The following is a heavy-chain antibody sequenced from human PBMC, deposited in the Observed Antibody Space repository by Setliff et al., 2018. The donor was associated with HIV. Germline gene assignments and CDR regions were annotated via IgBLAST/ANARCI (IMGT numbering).Heavy chain of an antibody. D-gene: IGHD6-13*01. J-gene: IGHJ4*02. Sequence: SSETLSLTCTDSGDSISSGSYYWSWIRQPAGKGLEWIGRIYTSGSTNYNPSLKSRVTISVDTSKNQFSLKLGSVTAADAAVYYCARGSYSSSWYGPHFDYWGQGILVTVSS. V-gene: IGHV4-61*02. CDR3: ARGSYSSSWYGPHFDY. CDR1: GDSISSGSYY. CDR2: IYTSGST.